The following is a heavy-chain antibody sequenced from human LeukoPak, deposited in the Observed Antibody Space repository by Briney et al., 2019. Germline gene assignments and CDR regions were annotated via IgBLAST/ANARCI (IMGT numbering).Heavy chain of an antibody. CDR1: GYTITNNY. CDR3: ARGGTMVRGVISRFDP. V-gene: IGHV1-18*04. D-gene: IGHD3-10*01. CDR2: ISAYNGNT. Sequence: ASVKVSCKASGYTITNNYMHWVRQAPGQGLEWMGWISAYNGNTNYAQKLQGRVTMTTDTSTSTAYMELRSLRSDDTAVYYCARGGTMVRGVISRFDPWGQGTLVTVSS. J-gene: IGHJ5*02.